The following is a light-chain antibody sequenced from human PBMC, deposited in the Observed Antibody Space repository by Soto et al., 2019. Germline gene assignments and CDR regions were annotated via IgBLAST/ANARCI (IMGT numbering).Light chain of an antibody. CDR2: LESSGSQ. J-gene: IGLJ3*02. CDR1: SGHRSYI. Sequence: QPVLTQSSSASASLGSSVNLTCTLSSGHRSYIIAWHQQQPGKAPRFLMRLESSGSQNKGSGVPDRFSGSSSGAARYLTISILQSEDDADYYCETWNSNTRVFGGGTKLTVL. CDR3: ETWNSNTRV. V-gene: IGLV4-60*03.